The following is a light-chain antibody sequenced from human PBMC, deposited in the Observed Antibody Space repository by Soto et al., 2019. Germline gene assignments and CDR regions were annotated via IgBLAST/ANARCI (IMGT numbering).Light chain of an antibody. CDR1: ISNIAINS. Sequence: QLVLTQPPSASGTPGRRLTISCSGSISNIAINSVSWYQKVPGTAPKLLIHSSQQRPSGVPDRFSGSKSGSSASLAISELQSEDEGDYYCASWDDSLNGPVFGGGTKLTVL. J-gene: IGLJ2*01. V-gene: IGLV1-44*01. CDR3: ASWDDSLNGPV. CDR2: SSQ.